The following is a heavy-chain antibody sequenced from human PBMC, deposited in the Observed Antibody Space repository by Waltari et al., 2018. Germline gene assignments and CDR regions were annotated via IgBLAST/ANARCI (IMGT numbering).Heavy chain of an antibody. J-gene: IGHJ6*03. CDR1: GGSISSGGSY. V-gene: IGHV4-31*03. Sequence: QVQLQESGPGLVKPSQTLSLTCTVSGGSISSGGSYWTCLRQHPGKGLEWIGYIYYSGSTYYNPSLKSRVTISVDTSKNQFSLKLSSVTAADTAVYYCATTARGYSGYETYYYYYMDVWGKGTTVTVSS. CDR3: ATTARGYSGYETYYYYYMDV. D-gene: IGHD5-12*01. CDR2: IYYSGST.